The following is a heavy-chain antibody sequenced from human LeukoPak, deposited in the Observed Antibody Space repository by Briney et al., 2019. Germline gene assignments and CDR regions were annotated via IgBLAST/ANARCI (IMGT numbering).Heavy chain of an antibody. CDR3: AKDAYYSSANHFARLHFDL. J-gene: IGHJ2*01. D-gene: IGHD3-10*01. CDR2: ISGDVQTT. V-gene: IGHV3-23*01. Sequence: TGGSLRLSCEASGFTFSTHAMNWIRQTPGKGLEWLSVISGDVQTTTYASSVKGRFTISRDNSKNTLYLEMNSLRVEDTAIYYCAKDAYYSSANHFARLHFDLWGRGTRVPVSS. CDR1: GFTFSTHA.